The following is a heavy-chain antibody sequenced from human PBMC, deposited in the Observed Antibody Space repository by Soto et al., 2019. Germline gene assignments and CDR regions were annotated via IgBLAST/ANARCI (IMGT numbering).Heavy chain of an antibody. CDR2: IYFGGTT. J-gene: IGHJ4*01. CDR3: ARGSSSEGPVQMTFNY. V-gene: IGHV4-31*03. CDR1: GGSVTNDNSY. Sequence: PSETLSLTCSVSGGSVTNDNSYWTWIRLHPGKGLEWIGYIYFGGTTYYSPSLKSRVSISADTSKNLFFLRLSSVTAADTAMYYCARGSSSEGPVQMTFNYWGPEPQVTAPS. D-gene: IGHD2-2*01.